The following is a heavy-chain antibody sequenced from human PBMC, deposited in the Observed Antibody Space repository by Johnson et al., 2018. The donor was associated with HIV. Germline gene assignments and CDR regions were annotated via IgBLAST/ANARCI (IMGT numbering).Heavy chain of an antibody. CDR1: GFTFSNYV. V-gene: IGHV3-30-3*01. D-gene: IGHD6-6*01. CDR3: ARDTSIAAARAFDI. J-gene: IGHJ3*02. CDR2: ISSDGSNK. Sequence: QVQLVESGGGVVQPGRSLRLSCAASGFTFSNYVIHWVRQSPGKGLEWVAVISSDGSNKYYADSVKGRFSISRDNSKNTLHLQMNSLRAEDTAVYYCARDTSIAAARAFDIWGQGTMVTVSS.